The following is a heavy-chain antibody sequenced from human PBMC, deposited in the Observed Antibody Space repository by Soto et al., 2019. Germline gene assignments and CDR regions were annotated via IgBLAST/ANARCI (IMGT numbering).Heavy chain of an antibody. Sequence: QVQLVQSGAEVKKPGSSVKVSCKASGGTFSSYTISWVRQAPGQGREWMGRIIPILGIANYAQKFQGRVTITADKSTSTAYMELSSLRSEDTAVYYCASGYNWNYDYWGQGTLVTVSS. CDR2: IIPILGIA. CDR1: GGTFSSYT. D-gene: IGHD1-7*01. J-gene: IGHJ4*02. V-gene: IGHV1-69*02. CDR3: ASGYNWNYDY.